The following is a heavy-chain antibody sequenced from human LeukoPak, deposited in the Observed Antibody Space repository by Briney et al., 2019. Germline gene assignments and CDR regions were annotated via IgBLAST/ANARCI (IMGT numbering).Heavy chain of an antibody. V-gene: IGHV1-2*02. CDR1: GYTFTGYY. D-gene: IGHD3-22*01. Sequence: ASVKVSCKASGYTFTGYYMHWVRQAPGQGLEWMGWINPNSGGTNYAQKFQGRVTMTRDTSISTAYMGLSRLRSDDTAVYYCARDRYYDSSGYSDFDYWGQGTLVTVSS. CDR3: ARDRYYDSSGYSDFDY. CDR2: INPNSGGT. J-gene: IGHJ4*02.